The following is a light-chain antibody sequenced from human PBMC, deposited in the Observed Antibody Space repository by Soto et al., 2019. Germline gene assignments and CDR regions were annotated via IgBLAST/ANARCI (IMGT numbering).Light chain of an antibody. J-gene: IGKJ1*01. CDR1: QSISSW. Sequence: DSQRTQSPSSLSAYVGKQVTLTCRASQSISSWLAWYQQKPGKAPKLLIYDASSLESGVPSRFSGSGSGTEFTLTISSLQPDDFATYYCQQYNSYSTWTFGQGSIVDVK. CDR2: DAS. V-gene: IGKV1-5*01. CDR3: QQYNSYSTWT.